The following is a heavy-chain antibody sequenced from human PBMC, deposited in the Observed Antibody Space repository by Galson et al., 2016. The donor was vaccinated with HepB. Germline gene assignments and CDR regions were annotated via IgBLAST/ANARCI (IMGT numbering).Heavy chain of an antibody. D-gene: IGHD5-24*01. CDR1: GYSFSSYR. CDR2: IYPGDSET. CDR3: ARTMTRYHAMDA. J-gene: IGHJ6*02. Sequence: QSGAEVKKPGESLKISCKGSGYSFSSYRIGWVRQVPGKGLEWMGMIYPGDSETRYSPSFQGQVTISADKSNTTAYLQWSSLKSSDTAMYYCARTMTRYHAMDAWGQGTTVTVAS. V-gene: IGHV5-51*01.